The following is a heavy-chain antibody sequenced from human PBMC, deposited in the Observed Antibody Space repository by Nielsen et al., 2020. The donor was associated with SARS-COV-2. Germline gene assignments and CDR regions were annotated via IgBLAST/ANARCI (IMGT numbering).Heavy chain of an antibody. CDR3: ARSVLGGFDY. D-gene: IGHD3-16*01. J-gene: IGHJ4*02. CDR2: IKQDGSEK. V-gene: IGHV3-7*01. CDR1: GFTFSDYY. Sequence: GGSLRLSCAASGFTFSDYYMSWIRQGPGKGLEWVANIKQDGSEKYYVDSVKGRFTISRDNAKNSLYLQMNSLRAEDTAVYYCARSVLGGFDYWGQGTLVTVSS.